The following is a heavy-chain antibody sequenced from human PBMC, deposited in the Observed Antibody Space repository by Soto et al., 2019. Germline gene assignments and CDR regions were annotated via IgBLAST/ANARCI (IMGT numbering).Heavy chain of an antibody. V-gene: IGHV1-18*01. CDR3: ARHLVVVVAATTDYGMDV. Sequence: GASVKVSCKASGYTFTSYGISWVRQAPGQGLEWMGWISAYNGNTNYAQKLQGRVTMTTDTSTSTAYMELRSLRSDDTAVYYCARHLVVVVAATTDYGMDVWGQGTTVTAP. CDR1: GYTFTSYG. D-gene: IGHD2-15*01. J-gene: IGHJ6*02. CDR2: ISAYNGNT.